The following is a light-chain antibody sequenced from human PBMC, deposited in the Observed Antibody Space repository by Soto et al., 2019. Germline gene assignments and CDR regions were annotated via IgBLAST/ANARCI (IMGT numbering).Light chain of an antibody. CDR2: DVS. CDR3: TSNTSSSTLYV. J-gene: IGLJ1*01. Sequence: QSVLTQPASVSGSPGQSITISCTGTSSGVGGYNYVSWYQQRPGKVPRLMIYDVSNRPSGVSNRFSGSKSGNTASLTISGLQAEDEADYYCTSNTSSSTLYVFGTGTKVTVL. CDR1: SSGVGGYNY. V-gene: IGLV2-14*01.